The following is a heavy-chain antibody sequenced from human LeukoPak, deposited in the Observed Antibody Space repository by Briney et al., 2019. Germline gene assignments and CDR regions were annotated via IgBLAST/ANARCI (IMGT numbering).Heavy chain of an antibody. CDR1: GGSISSHY. CDR2: IYFSGST. J-gene: IGHJ3*02. Sequence: SETLSLTCTVSGGSISSHYWSWIRQPPGKELEWIGYIYFSGSTNYNPSLKSRVTISIDTPNNQFSLKLSSVTAADTGVYYCARGLGAVAGRIYDGFDMWGQGTMVTVSS. V-gene: IGHV4-59*11. D-gene: IGHD6-19*01. CDR3: ARGLGAVAGRIYDGFDM.